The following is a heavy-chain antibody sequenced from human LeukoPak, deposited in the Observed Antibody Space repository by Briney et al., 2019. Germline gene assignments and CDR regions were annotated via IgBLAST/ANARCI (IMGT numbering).Heavy chain of an antibody. CDR3: ARHTGVPAALVDY. D-gene: IGHD2-2*01. CDR1: GGSFSGYY. Sequence: SETLSLTCAVYGGSFSGYYWSWIRQPPGKGLEWIGEINHSGSTNFNPSLKSRVTISVDTSKNQFSLKLSSVTAADTAVYYCARHTGVPAALVDYWGQGTLVTVSS. J-gene: IGHJ4*02. V-gene: IGHV4-34*01. CDR2: INHSGST.